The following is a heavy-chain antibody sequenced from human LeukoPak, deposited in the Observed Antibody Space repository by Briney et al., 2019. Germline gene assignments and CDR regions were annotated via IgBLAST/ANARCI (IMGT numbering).Heavy chain of an antibody. V-gene: IGHV4-38-2*02. D-gene: IGHD6-19*01. J-gene: IGHJ4*02. CDR1: GYSISSGYY. Sequence: SETLSLTCTVSGYSISSGYYWGWIRQPPGKGLEWIGSIYHSGSTYYNPSLKSRATISVDTSKNQFSLKLSSVTAADTAVYYCARKQWLGIVDYWGQGTLVTVSS. CDR3: ARKQWLGIVDY. CDR2: IYHSGST.